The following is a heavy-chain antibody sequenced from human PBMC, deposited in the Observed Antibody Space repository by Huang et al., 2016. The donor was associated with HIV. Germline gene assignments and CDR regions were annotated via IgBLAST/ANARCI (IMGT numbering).Heavy chain of an antibody. CDR1: GGSISSYN. V-gene: IGHV4-59*13. J-gene: IGHJ6*03. CDR2: VYGGGRT. Sequence: VQLQESGPGLVKPSETLSLTCSVSGGSISSYNWNWIRQPPGKGLEWIGSVYGGGRTNSNPSLKRRITISVDTSKNEFSLKLRSATAADTAVYYCARWMHSYGLKYYYYMDVWGRGTTVTVSS. CDR3: ARWMHSYGLKYYYYMDV. D-gene: IGHD5-18*01.